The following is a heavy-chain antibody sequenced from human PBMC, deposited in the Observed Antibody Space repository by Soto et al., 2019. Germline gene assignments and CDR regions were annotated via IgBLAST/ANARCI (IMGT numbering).Heavy chain of an antibody. CDR1: GGSFSGYY. CDR2: INHSGNT. J-gene: IGHJ4*02. V-gene: IGHV4-34*01. CDR3: ATGAAAGLFDY. Sequence: PSETLSLTCAVYGGSFSGYYWSWIRQPPGKGLEWIGEINHSGNTNYNPSLKSRVTISVDTSKNQFSLKLSSVTAADTAVYYCATGAAAGLFDYWGQGTLVTVSS. D-gene: IGHD6-13*01.